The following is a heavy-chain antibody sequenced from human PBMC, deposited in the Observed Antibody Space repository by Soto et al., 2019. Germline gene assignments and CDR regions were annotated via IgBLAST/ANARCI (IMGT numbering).Heavy chain of an antibody. D-gene: IGHD2-2*02. CDR1: GFTFSSYS. Sequence: GGSLRLSCAASGFTFSSYSMNWVRQAPGKGLEWVSSISSSSSYIYYADSVKGRFTISRDNAKNSLYLQMNSLRAEDTAVYYCARVQLYCSSTSCYMDYYGMDVWGQGTTVTVSS. CDR3: ARVQLYCSSTSCYMDYYGMDV. J-gene: IGHJ6*02. CDR2: ISSSSSYI. V-gene: IGHV3-21*01.